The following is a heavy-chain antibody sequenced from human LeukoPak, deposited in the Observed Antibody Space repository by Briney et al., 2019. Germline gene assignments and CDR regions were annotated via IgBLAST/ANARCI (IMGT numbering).Heavy chain of an antibody. J-gene: IGHJ6*02. CDR3: ARDHSSSSSPMDV. CDR2: IIPIFGAA. Sequence: ASVKVSCKASGGTFSSYAISWVRQAPGQGLEWMGGIIPIFGAANYAQKFQGRVTITADESTSTAYMELSSLRSEDTAVYYCARDHSSSSSPMDVWGQGTTVTVSS. D-gene: IGHD6-6*01. CDR1: GGTFSSYA. V-gene: IGHV1-69*01.